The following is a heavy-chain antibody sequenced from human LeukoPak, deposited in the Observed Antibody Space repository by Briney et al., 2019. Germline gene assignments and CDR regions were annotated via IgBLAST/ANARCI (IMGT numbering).Heavy chain of an antibody. Sequence: GASVKVSCKASGYTFTSYAISWVRQAPGQGLEWMGGIIPIFGTANYAQKFQGRVTITADESTSTAYMELSSLRSEDAAVYYCARDLGPQEPYDYWGQGTLVTVSS. CDR3: ARDLGPQEPYDY. D-gene: IGHD1-26*01. CDR2: IIPIFGTA. CDR1: GYTFTSYA. V-gene: IGHV1-69*13. J-gene: IGHJ4*02.